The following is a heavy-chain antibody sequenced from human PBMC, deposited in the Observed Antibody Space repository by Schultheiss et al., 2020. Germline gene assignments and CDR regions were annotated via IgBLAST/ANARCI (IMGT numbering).Heavy chain of an antibody. CDR1: GYSFTDHY. CDR2: INPKNGGT. CDR3: ARGSSGRGYTPIDY. Sequence: ASVKVSCKASGYSFTDHYMHWVRQAPGQGLEWVGYINPKNGGTNQGQKFQGRVTMTRDTSINTAYMELSRLRSDDTAVYYCARGSSGRGYTPIDYWGQGTLVTVSS. J-gene: IGHJ4*02. D-gene: IGHD3-10*01. V-gene: IGHV1-2*02.